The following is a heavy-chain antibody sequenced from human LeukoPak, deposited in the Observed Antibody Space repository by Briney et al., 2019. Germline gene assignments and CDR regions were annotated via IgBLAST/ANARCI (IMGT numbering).Heavy chain of an antibody. J-gene: IGHJ4*02. D-gene: IGHD1-26*01. CDR3: AGVQSVFVADQWVEGFLDY. Sequence: SETLALTCIFSSSSFNFYYCSWIRHPAAKGLECIVRIHANGSTSHNPSLKSRFTMSIDTATTQFSLKLTSVTAADTAVYYCAGVQSVFVADQWVEGFLDYWGGGALVTVSS. CDR1: SSSFNFYY. CDR2: IHANGST. V-gene: IGHV4-4*07.